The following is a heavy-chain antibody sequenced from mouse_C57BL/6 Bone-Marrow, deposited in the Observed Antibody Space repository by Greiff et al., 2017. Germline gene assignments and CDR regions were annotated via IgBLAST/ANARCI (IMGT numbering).Heavy chain of an antibody. CDR3: ARERRPNDFDY. Sequence: QVQLQQPGAELVMPGASVKLSCKASGYTFTSYWMHWVQPRPGQGLEWIGAIDPSDSYTNYNQKFKGKSTLTVAKSSSTAYMQLSSLTSEDAAVYYCARERRPNDFDYWGQGTTLTVSS. CDR1: GYTFTSYW. J-gene: IGHJ2*01. V-gene: IGHV1-69*01. D-gene: IGHD3-2*02. CDR2: IDPSDSYT.